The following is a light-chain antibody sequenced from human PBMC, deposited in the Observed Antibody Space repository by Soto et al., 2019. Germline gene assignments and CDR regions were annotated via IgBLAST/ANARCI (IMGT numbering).Light chain of an antibody. CDR3: SSYTSSSTSCV. V-gene: IGLV2-14*01. J-gene: IGLJ1*01. CDR2: DVX. CDR1: SSDVGGYDY. Sequence: QSALTQPASVSGSPGQSITISCTGSSSDVGGYDYVSWYQQHPGKPXKLMIYDVXXRPSGVSDXFSGSKSXXXXXXTISGLQAEDEADYYCSSYTSSSTSCVFGTGTKLTVL.